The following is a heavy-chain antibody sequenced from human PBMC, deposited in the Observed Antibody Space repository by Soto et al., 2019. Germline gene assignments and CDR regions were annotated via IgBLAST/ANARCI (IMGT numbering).Heavy chain of an antibody. V-gene: IGHV4-30-2*01. CDR2: IYHSGST. Sequence: SETLSLTCAVSGGSISSGGYSWSWIRQPPGKGLEWIGYIYHSGSTYYNPSLKSRVTISVDRSKNQFSLKLSSVTAADTAVYYCARDTPVAERAFDICGQGTMVTVSS. CDR1: GGSISSGGYS. J-gene: IGHJ3*02. CDR3: ARDTPVAERAFDI. D-gene: IGHD2-15*01.